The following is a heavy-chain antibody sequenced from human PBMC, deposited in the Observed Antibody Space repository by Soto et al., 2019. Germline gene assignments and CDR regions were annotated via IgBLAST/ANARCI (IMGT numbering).Heavy chain of an antibody. CDR1: GFTFDDYA. V-gene: IGHV3-9*01. CDR3: AKFGTAAAGDEADY. Sequence: DVQLVESGGGLVQPGRSLRLSCAASGFTFDDYAMHWVRQAPGKGLEWVSGITWNSGSIGYADSVKGRFTISRDNAKNSLYLQMNSLRAEDTALYYCAKFGTAAAGDEADYWGQGTLVTVSS. J-gene: IGHJ4*02. CDR2: ITWNSGSI. D-gene: IGHD6-13*01.